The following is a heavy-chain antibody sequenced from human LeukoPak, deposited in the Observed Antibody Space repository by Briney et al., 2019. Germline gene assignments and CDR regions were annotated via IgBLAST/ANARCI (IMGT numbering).Heavy chain of an antibody. CDR3: AREGVDWNHSVYYFDY. V-gene: IGHV1-2*02. D-gene: IGHD1-1*01. Sequence: ASVKVSCKASGYTFTGYYMHWVRQGPGQGLEWMGWTNPNSGGTNYAQKFQGRVTMTRDTSISTAYMELSRLRSDDTAVYYCAREGVDWNHSVYYFDYWGQGTLVTVSS. CDR1: GYTFTGYY. J-gene: IGHJ4*02. CDR2: TNPNSGGT.